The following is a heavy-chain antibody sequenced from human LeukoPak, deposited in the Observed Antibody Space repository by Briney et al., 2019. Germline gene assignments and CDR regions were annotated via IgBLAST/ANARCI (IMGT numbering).Heavy chain of an antibody. CDR3: ARGGQDDFWSGFLWFDP. CDR1: GGSISSSSYY. D-gene: IGHD3-3*01. CDR2: IYYSGST. Sequence: SETLSLTCTVSGGSISSSSYYWGWIRQPPGKGLEWIGSIYYSGSTYYNPSLKSRVTISVDTSKNQFSLKLSSVTAADTAVYYCARGGQDDFWSGFLWFDPWGQGTLVTVSS. V-gene: IGHV4-39*01. J-gene: IGHJ5*02.